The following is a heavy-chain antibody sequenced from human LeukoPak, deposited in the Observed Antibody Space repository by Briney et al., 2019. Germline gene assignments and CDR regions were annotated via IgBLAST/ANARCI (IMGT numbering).Heavy chain of an antibody. J-gene: IGHJ1*01. V-gene: IGHV3-74*01. Sequence: GGSLRLSCAASGFTFSSYWMPWVRQAPGKGLVWVSRINSDGSSTSYADSVKGRFTISRDNAKNTLYLQMNSLRAEDTAVYYCARGATVTDEYFQHWGQGTLVTVSS. CDR1: GFTFSSYW. CDR3: ARGATVTDEYFQH. CDR2: INSDGSST. D-gene: IGHD4-17*01.